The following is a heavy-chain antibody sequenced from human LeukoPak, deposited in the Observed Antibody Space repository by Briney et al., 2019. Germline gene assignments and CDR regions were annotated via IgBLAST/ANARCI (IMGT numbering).Heavy chain of an antibody. CDR3: ARGRDRFIDWFDP. V-gene: IGHV1-69*04. CDR2: IIPILGIA. CDR1: GGTFSSYA. Sequence: ASVKVSCKASGGTFSSYAISWVRQAPGQGLEWMGRIIPILGIANYAQKFQGRVTITADKSTSTAYMELSSLRSEDTAVYYCARGRDRFIDWFDPWGQGTLVTVSS. J-gene: IGHJ5*02. D-gene: IGHD5-24*01.